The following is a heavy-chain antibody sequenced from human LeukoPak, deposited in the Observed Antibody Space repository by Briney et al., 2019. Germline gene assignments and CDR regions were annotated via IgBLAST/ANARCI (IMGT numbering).Heavy chain of an antibody. D-gene: IGHD3-22*01. Sequence: SETLSLTCTVSTGSINGAYWGWIRQPPGKGLEWIGYMHYSGSSKYDPSLKSRVTISIDTSKNQFSLKLSSVTAADTAVYYCARHEPHYYDSSGPRDAFDIWGQGTMVTVSS. CDR1: TGSINGAY. J-gene: IGHJ3*02. V-gene: IGHV4-59*08. CDR3: ARHEPHYYDSSGPRDAFDI. CDR2: MHYSGSS.